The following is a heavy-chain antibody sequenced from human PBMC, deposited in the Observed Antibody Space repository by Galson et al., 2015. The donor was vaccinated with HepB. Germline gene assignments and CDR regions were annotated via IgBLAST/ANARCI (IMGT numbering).Heavy chain of an antibody. CDR2: INAGNGNT. CDR3: ARAGDGGAAAAWQYYYYYGMDV. V-gene: IGHV1-3*01. CDR1: GYTFTSYA. Sequence: SVKVSCKASGYTFTSYAMHWVRQAPGQRLEWMGWINAGNGNTKYSQKFQGRVTITRDTSASTAYMGLSSLRSEDTAVYYCARAGDGGAAAAWQYYYYYGMDVWGQGTTVTVSS. D-gene: IGHD6-13*01. J-gene: IGHJ6*02.